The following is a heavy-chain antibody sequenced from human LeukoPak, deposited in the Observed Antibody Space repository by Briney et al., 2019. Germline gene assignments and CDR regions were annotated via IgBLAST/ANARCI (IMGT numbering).Heavy chain of an antibody. CDR2: IDYSGST. D-gene: IGHD1-26*01. CDR1: GGSLSSSSDK. Sequence: KPSQTLSLTCTVSGGSLSSSSDKWGWLRQPPGKGLEWIGTIDYSGSTSYNPSLKSRVTISADTSKNQFSLKLSSVTAADTAVYYCVRSPSRSYYRFDYWGQGTLVTVSS. CDR3: VRSPSRSYYRFDY. V-gene: IGHV4-39*01. J-gene: IGHJ4*02.